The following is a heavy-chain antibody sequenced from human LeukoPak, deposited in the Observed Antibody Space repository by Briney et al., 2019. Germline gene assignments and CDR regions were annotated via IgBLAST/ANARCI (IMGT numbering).Heavy chain of an antibody. CDR2: IYTSGST. V-gene: IGHV4-61*02. Sequence: SQTLSLTCTVSGGSISSGSYYWSWIRQPAGKGLEWIGRIYTSGSTNYNPSLKSRVTISVDTSKNQFSLKLSSVTAADTAVYYCARAGYYDFWSGYYAFDYWGQGTLVTVSS. CDR3: ARAGYYDFWSGYYAFDY. J-gene: IGHJ4*02. D-gene: IGHD3-3*01. CDR1: GGSISSGSYY.